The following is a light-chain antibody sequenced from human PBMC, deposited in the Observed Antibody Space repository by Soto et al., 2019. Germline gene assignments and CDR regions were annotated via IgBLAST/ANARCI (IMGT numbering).Light chain of an antibody. CDR2: DVN. Sequence: HSALTQPASVSGSPGQSITISCTGTSSDVGGYNYVSWYQQLPGKAPKLMIYDVNNRPSGVSNRFSGSKSGNTASLTISGLQAEDEADYYCSSYTGSSTFVFGTGTKLTVL. V-gene: IGLV2-14*01. J-gene: IGLJ1*01. CDR1: SSDVGGYNY. CDR3: SSYTGSSTFV.